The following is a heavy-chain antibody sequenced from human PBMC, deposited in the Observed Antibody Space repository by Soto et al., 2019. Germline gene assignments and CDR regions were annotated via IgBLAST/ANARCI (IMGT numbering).Heavy chain of an antibody. D-gene: IGHD6-13*01. CDR3: AKDGVSSLGYFDY. CDR1: GFTFDDYA. Sequence: EVQLVESGGGLVQPGRSLRLSCAASGFTFDDYAMHWVRQAPGKGLEWVSGISWNSGSIGCADSVKGRFTISRDNAKNSLYLQMNSLRAEDTALYYCAKDGVSSLGYFDYWGQGTLVTVSS. CDR2: ISWNSGSI. J-gene: IGHJ4*02. V-gene: IGHV3-9*01.